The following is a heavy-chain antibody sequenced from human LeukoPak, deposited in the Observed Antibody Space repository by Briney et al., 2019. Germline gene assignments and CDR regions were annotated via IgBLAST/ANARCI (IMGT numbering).Heavy chain of an antibody. D-gene: IGHD2-2*01. CDR1: GLLFGDYA. J-gene: IGHJ5*02. CDR3: TVQVVPSDNWFDP. V-gene: IGHV3-49*04. Sequence: PGGSLRLSCTASGLLFGDYAMTWVREVPGPGLEWLGFIRSKAYGGTAAYAASAKGRFTISRDDSKSIAYVQMNSLKTEDTAVYHCTVQVVPSDNWFDPWGQGTLVTVSS. CDR2: IRSKAYGGTA.